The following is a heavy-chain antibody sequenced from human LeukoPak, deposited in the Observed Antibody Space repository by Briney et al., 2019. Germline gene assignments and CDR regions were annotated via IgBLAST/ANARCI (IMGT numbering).Heavy chain of an antibody. CDR1: GSTFSSDA. V-gene: IGHV3-23*01. CDR3: AKDFWEFLDY. J-gene: IGHJ4*02. Sequence: GGSLRVSCAASGSTFSSDAMSWVRQAPGKGLEWVSGISGSGGTTYYADPVKGRFTISRDNSKNTLYLQMNSLRAEDTAVYYCAKDFWEFLDYWGQGTLVTVSS. CDR2: ISGSGGTT. D-gene: IGHD3-10*01.